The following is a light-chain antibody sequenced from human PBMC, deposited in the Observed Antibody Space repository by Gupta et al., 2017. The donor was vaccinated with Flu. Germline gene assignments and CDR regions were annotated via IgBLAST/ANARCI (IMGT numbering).Light chain of an antibody. J-gene: IGLJ2*01. CDR1: SLRSYY. Sequence: SSELPRDPAVSVALGQTVRITCKGDSLRSYYASWYQQKPGQAPVLVIDGTNNRPAGIPDRFSGSSSGNTAPVTLTGVKAEDEDEDYDKARDSRVVFGGGTKLTVL. V-gene: IGLV3-19*01. CDR3: KARDSRVV. CDR2: GTN.